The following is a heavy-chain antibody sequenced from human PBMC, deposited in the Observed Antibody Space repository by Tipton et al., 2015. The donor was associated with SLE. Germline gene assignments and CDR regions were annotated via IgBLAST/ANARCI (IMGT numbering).Heavy chain of an antibody. V-gene: IGHV4-39*07. Sequence: TLSLTCTVSGGSISSSSYYWGWIRQPPGKGLEWIGTIYYTGSTFYNPSLKSRVTISVDTSKNQFSLKLSSVTAADTAVYYCARDEYHYDGTGYHLLGHFDYWGRGTLVTVSS. CDR2: IYYTGST. CDR1: GGSISSSSYY. D-gene: IGHD3-22*01. J-gene: IGHJ4*02. CDR3: ARDEYHYDGTGYHLLGHFDY.